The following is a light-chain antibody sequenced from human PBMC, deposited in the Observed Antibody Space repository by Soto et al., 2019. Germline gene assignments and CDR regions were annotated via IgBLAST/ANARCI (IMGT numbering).Light chain of an antibody. V-gene: IGKV3-20*01. J-gene: IGKJ1*01. CDR1: QSLSVSY. Sequence: EIVLTQSPGTLSLSPGDRATLSCRASQSLSVSYMAWYQQRPGQAPRLLIYGTSTRAAGVPDRFSGSGSGTDFTLAISGLEPEDFAVYYCHQFGDSPQTFGQGTTVEI. CDR3: HQFGDSPQT. CDR2: GTS.